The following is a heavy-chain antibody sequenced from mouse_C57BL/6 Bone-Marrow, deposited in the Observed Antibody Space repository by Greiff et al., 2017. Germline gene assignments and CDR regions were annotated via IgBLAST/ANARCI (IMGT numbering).Heavy chain of an antibody. CDR2: ISSGGSYT. Sequence: EVKLVESGGDLVKPGGSLKLSCAASGFTFSSYGMSWVRQTPDKRLEWVATISSGGSYTYYPDSVKGRFTISRDNAKNTLYLQMSSLKSEDTAMYYCARHLRFAYWGQGTLVTVSA. CDR3: ARHLRFAY. CDR1: GFTFSSYG. V-gene: IGHV5-6*01. J-gene: IGHJ3*01.